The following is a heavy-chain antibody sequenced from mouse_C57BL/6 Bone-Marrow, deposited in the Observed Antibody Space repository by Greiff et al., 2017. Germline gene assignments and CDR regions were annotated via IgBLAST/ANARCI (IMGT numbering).Heavy chain of an antibody. CDR2: IYPRSGNT. D-gene: IGHD2-3*01. CDR3: ARGGLLPFDY. CDR1: GYTFTSYG. J-gene: IGHJ2*01. V-gene: IGHV1-81*01. Sequence: VKLMESGAELARPGASVKLSCKASGYTFTSYGISWVKQRTGQGLEWIGEIYPRSGNTYYNEKFKGKATLTADKSSSTAYMELRSLTSEDSAVYFCARGGLLPFDYWGQGTTLTVSS.